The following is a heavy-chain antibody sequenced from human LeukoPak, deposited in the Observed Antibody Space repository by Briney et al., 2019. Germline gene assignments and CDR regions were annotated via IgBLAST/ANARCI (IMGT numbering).Heavy chain of an antibody. CDR2: ISSSGSTI. D-gene: IGHD3-22*01. J-gene: IGHJ4*02. V-gene: IGHV3-11*01. CDR1: GFTFSDYY. CDR3: ARDTYYYDSSGYTRLDY. Sequence: GGSLRLSCAASGFTFSDYYMSWLRQAPGKGLEWVSYISSSGSTIYYADSVKGRFTISRDNAKNSLYLQMNSLRAEDTAVYYCARDTYYYDSSGYTRLDYWGQGTLVTVSS.